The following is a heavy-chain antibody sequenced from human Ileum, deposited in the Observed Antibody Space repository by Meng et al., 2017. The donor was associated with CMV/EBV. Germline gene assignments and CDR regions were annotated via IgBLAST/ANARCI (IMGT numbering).Heavy chain of an antibody. CDR2: ISTDNGNT. Sequence: ASVKVSCKASGYTFTSYGISWVRQAPRQGFEWMGWISTDNGNTNYAQSFQGRVTLTTDASTSTAYMELRGLRSDDTAVYYCARDRVPNDFWNGWGSKGMDVWGQGTTVTVSS. J-gene: IGHJ6*02. CDR1: GYTFTSYG. V-gene: IGHV1-18*01. D-gene: IGHD3-3*01. CDR3: ARDRVPNDFWNGWGSKGMDV.